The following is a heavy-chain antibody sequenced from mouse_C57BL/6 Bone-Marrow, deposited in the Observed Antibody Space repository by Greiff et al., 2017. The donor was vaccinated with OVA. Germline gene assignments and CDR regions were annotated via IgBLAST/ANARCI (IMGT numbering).Heavy chain of an antibody. CDR2: ISYDGSN. J-gene: IGHJ4*01. V-gene: IGHV3-6*01. CDR1: GYSITSGYY. Sequence: EVKLMESGPGLVKPSQSLSLTCSVTGYSITSGYYWNWIRQFPGNKLEWMGYISYDGSNNYNPSLKNRISITRDTSKNQFFLKLNSVTTEDTATYYCARDEGVFFMDYWGQGTSVTVSS. CDR3: ARDEGVFFMDY.